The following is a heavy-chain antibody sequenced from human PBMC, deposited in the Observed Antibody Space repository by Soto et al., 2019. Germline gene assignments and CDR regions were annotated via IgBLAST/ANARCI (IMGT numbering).Heavy chain of an antibody. CDR3: ARAGRGSWLRAFDI. CDR2: INHSGST. CDR1: GGSFSGYY. D-gene: IGHD2-15*01. Sequence: SETLSLTCAVYGGSFSGYYWSWIRQPPGKGLEWIGEINHSGSTNYNPSLKSRVTISVDTSKNQFSLKLSSVTAADTAVYYCARAGRGSWLRAFDIWGQGTMVTVSS. J-gene: IGHJ3*02. V-gene: IGHV4-34*01.